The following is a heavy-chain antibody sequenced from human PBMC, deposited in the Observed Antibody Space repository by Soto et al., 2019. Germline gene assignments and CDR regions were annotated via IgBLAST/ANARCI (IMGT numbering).Heavy chain of an antibody. CDR3: AREVITFGGVIVLDY. J-gene: IGHJ4*02. Sequence: SETLSLTCTVSGGSISSYYWSWIRQPAGKGLEWIGRIYTSGSTNYNPSLKSRVTMSVDTSKNQLSLKLSSVTAADTAVYYCAREVITFGGVIVLDYWGQGTLVTVSS. V-gene: IGHV4-4*07. D-gene: IGHD3-16*02. CDR1: GGSISSYY. CDR2: IYTSGST.